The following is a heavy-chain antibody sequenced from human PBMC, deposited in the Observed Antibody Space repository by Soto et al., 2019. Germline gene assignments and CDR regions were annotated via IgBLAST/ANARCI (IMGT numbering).Heavy chain of an antibody. CDR3: ARIGVRSSNTDY. V-gene: IGHV3-23*01. D-gene: IGHD1-26*01. CDR2: IDSSGVIT. J-gene: IGHJ4*02. Sequence: QLLESGGGLVQPGGSLRVSCAASGLTFSTYAMNWVRQAPGKGLEWVSAIDSSGVITYYADSVRGRFTMARDNSRNTLYLQMNSLRAEDTAVYYCARIGVRSSNTDYWGQGTLVTVSS. CDR1: GLTFSTYA.